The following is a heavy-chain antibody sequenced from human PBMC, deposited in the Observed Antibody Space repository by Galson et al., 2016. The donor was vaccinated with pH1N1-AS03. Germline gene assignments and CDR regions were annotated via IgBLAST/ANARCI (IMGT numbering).Heavy chain of an antibody. J-gene: IGHJ4*02. CDR3: ATLYTDDLDY. Sequence: SVKVSCKASGYIFTGFYVHWARQAPGQGPEWMGGISPLLRTALYAQKWQGRVTITADESTSTAYMELSSLTSEDTAVYYCATLYTDDLDYWGQGTLVTVSS. CDR1: GYIFTGFY. CDR2: ISPLLRTA. D-gene: IGHD2-2*02. V-gene: IGHV1-69*13.